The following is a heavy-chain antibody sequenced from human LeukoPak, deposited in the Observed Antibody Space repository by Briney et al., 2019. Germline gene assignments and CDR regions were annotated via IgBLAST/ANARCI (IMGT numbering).Heavy chain of an antibody. CDR2: IFHSGST. CDR1: GYSISSGYY. CDR3: ARRSGSYDFDY. D-gene: IGHD1-26*01. V-gene: IGHV4-38-2*02. Sequence: SETLSLTCTVSGYSISSGYYWGWIRQPPGKGLEWIGNIFHSGSTYYNPSLKSRVTISVDTSKNQFSLKLSSVTAADTAVYYCARRSGSYDFDYWGQGTLVTVSS. J-gene: IGHJ4*02.